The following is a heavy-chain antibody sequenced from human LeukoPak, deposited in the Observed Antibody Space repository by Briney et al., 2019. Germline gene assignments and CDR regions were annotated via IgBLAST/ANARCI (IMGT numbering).Heavy chain of an antibody. D-gene: IGHD1-14*01. V-gene: IGHV4-59*08. CDR1: GGSISTYY. Sequence: SETLSLTCTVSGGSISTYYWSWIRQPPGEGLEWIGYIYYSGGTSYNPSLKSRVTISIDTSKSQFSLNLSSVTAADTAVYYCARQWARDYNIYWFDPWGQGTLVTVSS. CDR2: IYYSGGT. CDR3: ARQWARDYNIYWFDP. J-gene: IGHJ5*02.